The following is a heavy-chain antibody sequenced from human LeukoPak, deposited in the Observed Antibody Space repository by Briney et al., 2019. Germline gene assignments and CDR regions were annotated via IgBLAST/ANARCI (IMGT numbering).Heavy chain of an antibody. CDR1: GGSFSGYY. V-gene: IGHV4-59*01. CDR3: AGRDGWSGYYNDYFDY. D-gene: IGHD3-3*01. Sequence: KPSETLSLTCAVYGGSFSGYYWSWIRQPPGKGLEWIGYIYYSGSTNYNPSLKSRVTISVDTSKNQFSLKLSSVTAADTAVYYCAGRDGWSGYYNDYFDYWGQGTLVTVSS. J-gene: IGHJ4*02. CDR2: IYYSGST.